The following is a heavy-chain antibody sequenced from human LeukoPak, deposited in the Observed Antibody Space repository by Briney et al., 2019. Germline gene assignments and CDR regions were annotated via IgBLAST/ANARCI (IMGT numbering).Heavy chain of an antibody. D-gene: IGHD2-2*01. V-gene: IGHV3-53*01. CDR1: GFTFSRYS. CDR3: TKVNVGAYCSSTSCYEEGAAFDI. CDR2: IYSGGFT. Sequence: PGGSLRLSCAASGFTFSRYSMNWVRQAPGKGLECVSVIYSGGFTYYADSVKGRFTISRDNSKNTLFLQMSSLRADNTAVYYCTKVNVGAYCSSTSCYEEGAAFDIWGQGTMVTVSS. J-gene: IGHJ3*02.